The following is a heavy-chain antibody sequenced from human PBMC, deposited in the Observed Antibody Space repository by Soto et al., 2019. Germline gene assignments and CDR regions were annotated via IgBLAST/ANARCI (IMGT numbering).Heavy chain of an antibody. V-gene: IGHV3-9*01. D-gene: IGHD2-2*01. CDR1: GFTFDDHA. CDR3: VKDLVVLPTANGGAFDS. J-gene: IGHJ3*02. Sequence: EVQLVESGGGLVQPGRSLRLSCTVSGFTFDDHAMHWVRQAPGKGLEWVSGISWNSGSRVYVDAVKGRFAISRDNAKNSLYLKMSSLRTEDTALYYCVKDLVVLPTANGGAFDSWGQGTMVTVSS. CDR2: ISWNSGSR.